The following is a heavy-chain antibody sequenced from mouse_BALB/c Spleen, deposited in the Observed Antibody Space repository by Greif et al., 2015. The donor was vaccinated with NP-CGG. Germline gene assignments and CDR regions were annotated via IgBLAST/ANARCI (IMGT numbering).Heavy chain of an antibody. J-gene: IGHJ3*01. D-gene: IGHD1-2*01. V-gene: IGHV1S22*01. CDR3: TRCITTASWFAY. CDR2: IYPGSGST. Sequence: KQSGSELVRPGASVKLSCKASGYTFTSYWMHWVKQRPGQGLEWIGNIYPGSGSTNYDEKFKSKATLTVDTSSSTAYMQLSSLTSEDSAVYYCTRCITTASWFAYWGQGTLVTVSA. CDR1: GYTFTSYW.